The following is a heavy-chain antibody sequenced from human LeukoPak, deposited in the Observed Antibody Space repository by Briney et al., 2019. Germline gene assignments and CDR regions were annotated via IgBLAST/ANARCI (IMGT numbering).Heavy chain of an antibody. CDR2: IYYSGST. V-gene: IGHV4-59*08. Sequence: YIYYSGSTNYNPSLKSRVTISVDTSKNQFSLKLSSVTAADTAVYYCASGGIVGANPFDYWGQGTLVTVSS. D-gene: IGHD1-26*01. CDR3: ASGGIVGANPFDY. J-gene: IGHJ4*02.